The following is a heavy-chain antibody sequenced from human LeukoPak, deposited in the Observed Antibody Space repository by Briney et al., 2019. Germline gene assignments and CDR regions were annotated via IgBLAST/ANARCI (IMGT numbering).Heavy chain of an antibody. CDR1: GFTFDDYG. D-gene: IGHD3-22*01. Sequence: PGGSLRLSCAASGFTFDDYGMSWVRQAPGKGLEWVSGINWNGGSTGYADSVKGRFTISRDNAKNSLYLQMNSLRAEDTALYYCARDLGYRCDSSKEPGLDYWGQGTLVTVSS. V-gene: IGHV3-20*04. CDR3: ARDLGYRCDSSKEPGLDY. J-gene: IGHJ4*02. CDR2: INWNGGST.